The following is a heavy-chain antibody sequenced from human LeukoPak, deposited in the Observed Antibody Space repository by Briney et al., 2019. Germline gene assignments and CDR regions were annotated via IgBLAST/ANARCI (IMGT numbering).Heavy chain of an antibody. D-gene: IGHD3-22*01. CDR1: GFTFSSYS. CDR3: ARDRGHYESSGYPYFDY. J-gene: IGHJ4*02. CDR2: ISSSTSRI. V-gene: IGHV3-48*02. Sequence: GGSLRLSCAASGFTFSSYSMNWVRQAPGKGLEWVSYISSSTSRIYYADSVKGRFTVSRDNGKNSLYLQMNSLRDEDTAVYYCARDRGHYESSGYPYFDYWGQGTLVTVSS.